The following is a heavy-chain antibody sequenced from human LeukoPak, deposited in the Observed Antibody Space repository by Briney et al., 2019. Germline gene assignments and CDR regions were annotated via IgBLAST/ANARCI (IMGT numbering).Heavy chain of an antibody. D-gene: IGHD4-17*01. V-gene: IGHV1-8*01. Sequence: ASVKVSCKASGYTFTSYDINWVRQATGQGLEWMGWMNPNSGNTGYAQKFQERVTITRDMSTSTAYMELSSLRSEDTAVYYCAAAGFAPDYGDYEFDYWGQGTLVTVSS. CDR1: GYTFTSYD. J-gene: IGHJ4*02. CDR3: AAAGFAPDYGDYEFDY. CDR2: MNPNSGNT.